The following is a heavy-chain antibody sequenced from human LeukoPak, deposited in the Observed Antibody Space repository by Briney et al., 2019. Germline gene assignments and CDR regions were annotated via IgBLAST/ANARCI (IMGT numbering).Heavy chain of an antibody. J-gene: IGHJ3*02. CDR1: GFNFDDYG. Sequence: GGSLRLSCEASGFNFDDYGMVWVRQAPGKGLEWVSGINSNGGNTVHADSVKGRFSISRDNAKNSLYLQMNSLRAEDTAVYFCAREENYWNDQVVFDIWGQGTMVTVSS. D-gene: IGHD1-1*01. V-gene: IGHV3-20*04. CDR3: AREENYWNDQVVFDI. CDR2: INSNGGNT.